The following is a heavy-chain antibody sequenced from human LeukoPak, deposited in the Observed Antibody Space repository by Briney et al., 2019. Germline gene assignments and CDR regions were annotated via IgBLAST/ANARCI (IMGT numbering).Heavy chain of an antibody. CDR3: ARDHSTVRGYYGSGTFDTSYMDV. V-gene: IGHV1-46*01. D-gene: IGHD3-10*01. CDR1: GFTFTSFY. CDR2: INPSGGDT. Sequence: GASVKVSCKASGFTFTSFYVHWVRQAPGQGLEWLGVINPSGGDTIYAQKFQGRVTMTRDMSTRTAFMELSSLRSEDTAVYFCARDHSTVRGYYGSGTFDTSYMDVWGKGTTVTVSS. J-gene: IGHJ6*03.